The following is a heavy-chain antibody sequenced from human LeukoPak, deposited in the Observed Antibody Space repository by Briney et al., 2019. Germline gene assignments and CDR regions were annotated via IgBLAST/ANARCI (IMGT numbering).Heavy chain of an antibody. CDR3: ATHGYDFWSGYYVPPGFDY. J-gene: IGHJ4*02. CDR1: GYTLTELS. Sequence: ASVKVSCKVSGYTLTELSMHWVRQAPGKGLEWMGGFDPEDGETIYARKFQGRVTMTEDTSTDTAYMELSSLRSEDTAVYYCATHGYDFWSGYYVPPGFDYWGQGTLVTVSS. V-gene: IGHV1-24*01. D-gene: IGHD3-3*01. CDR2: FDPEDGET.